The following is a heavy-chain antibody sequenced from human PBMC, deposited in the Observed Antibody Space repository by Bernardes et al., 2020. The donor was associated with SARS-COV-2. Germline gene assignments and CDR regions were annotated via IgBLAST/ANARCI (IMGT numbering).Heavy chain of an antibody. Sequence: GSLRLSCAASGFTFSSYGMHWVRQAPGKGLEWVAVISYDGSNKYYADSVKGRFTISRDNSKNTLYLQMNSLRAEDTAVYYCAKDGRVAAADYWGQGTLVTVSS. CDR2: ISYDGSNK. J-gene: IGHJ4*02. V-gene: IGHV3-30*18. D-gene: IGHD6-13*01. CDR3: AKDGRVAAADY. CDR1: GFTFSSYG.